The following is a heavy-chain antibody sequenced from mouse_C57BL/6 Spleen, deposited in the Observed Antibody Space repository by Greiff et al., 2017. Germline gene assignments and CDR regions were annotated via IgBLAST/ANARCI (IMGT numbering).Heavy chain of an antibody. V-gene: IGHV1-69*01. J-gene: IGHJ2*01. CDR2: IDPSDSYT. D-gene: IGHD1-1*01. CDR1: GYTFTSYW. CDR3: ASTTGTGYFDY. Sequence: VQLQQPGAELVMPGASVKLSCKASGYTFTSYWMHWVKQRPRQGLEWIGEIDPSDSYTNYNQKFKGKSTLTVDKSSSTAYMQLSSLTSEDSAVYYCASTTGTGYFDYWGQGTTLTVSS.